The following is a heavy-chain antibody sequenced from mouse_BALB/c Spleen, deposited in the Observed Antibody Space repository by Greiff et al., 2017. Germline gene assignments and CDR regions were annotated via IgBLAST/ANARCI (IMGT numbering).Heavy chain of an antibody. D-gene: IGHD1-1*01. CDR2: ISYSGST. CDR1: GYSITSDYA. V-gene: IGHV3-2*02. CDR3: ARDTTVVYFDY. Sequence: EVKLMESGPGLVKPSQSLSLTCTVTGYSITSDYAWNWIRQFPGNKLEWMGYISYSGSTSYNPSLKSRISITRDTSKNQFFLQLNSVTTEDTATYYCARDTTVVYFDYWGQGTTLTVSS. J-gene: IGHJ2*01.